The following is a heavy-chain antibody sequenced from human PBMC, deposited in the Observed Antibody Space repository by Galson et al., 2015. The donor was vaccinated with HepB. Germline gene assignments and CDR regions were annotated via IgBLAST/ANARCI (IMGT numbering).Heavy chain of an antibody. V-gene: IGHV3-30-3*01. CDR2: ISYDGSNK. CDR1: GFTFSNYA. J-gene: IGHJ4*02. CDR3: ARELAVAGGRYLDY. Sequence: SLRLSCAGSGFTFSNYAMHWVRQAPGKGLEWVAVISYDGSNKYYTDSVKGRFTISRDNSKSTVYLQMNSLRPEDTAVYYCARELAVAGGRYLDYWGQGTLVTVSS. D-gene: IGHD6-19*01.